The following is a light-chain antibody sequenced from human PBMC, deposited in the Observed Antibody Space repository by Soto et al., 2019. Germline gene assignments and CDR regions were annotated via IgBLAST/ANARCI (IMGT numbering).Light chain of an antibody. CDR2: DAS. CDR3: QQYNSYSGP. V-gene: IGKV1-5*01. J-gene: IGKJ1*01. Sequence: DIPMTQSPSTLSASVGDRVTITCRASQSISSWLAWYQQKPGKAPKLLIYDASSLESGVPSRFSGRGSGTEFTHPIRSPQADDFATYSCQQYNSYSGPFGQGTKVEIK. CDR1: QSISSW.